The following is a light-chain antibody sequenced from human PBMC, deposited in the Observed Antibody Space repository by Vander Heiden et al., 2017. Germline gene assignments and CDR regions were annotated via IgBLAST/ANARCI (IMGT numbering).Light chain of an antibody. J-gene: IGKJ2*01. V-gene: IGKV4-1*01. CDR3: QQHYSTPYT. CDR1: KTVLKSSKNKNY. Sequence: VLTPSPLSLPGALGERATMNGKSSKTVLKSSKNKNYLAWYQQKPGQPPKVLIYWASIREFGVPDRFSGSGSGTDFTLTISSLQAEDVGVYYCQQHYSTPYTFGQGTKLEI. CDR2: WAS.